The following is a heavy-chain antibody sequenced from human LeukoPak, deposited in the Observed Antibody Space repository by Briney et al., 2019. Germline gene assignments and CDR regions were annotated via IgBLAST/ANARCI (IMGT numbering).Heavy chain of an antibody. Sequence: SETLSLTCTVSGGSISSYYWSWIRQPAGKGLEWIGRIYTSGSTNYNPSLKSRVTMSVDTSKNQFSLKLSSVTAADTAVYYCVRDTYDYGGIWYYYYYMDVWGKGTTVTVSS. D-gene: IGHD4-17*01. V-gene: IGHV4-4*07. CDR3: VRDTYDYGGIWYYYYYMDV. CDR1: GGSISSYY. CDR2: IYTSGST. J-gene: IGHJ6*03.